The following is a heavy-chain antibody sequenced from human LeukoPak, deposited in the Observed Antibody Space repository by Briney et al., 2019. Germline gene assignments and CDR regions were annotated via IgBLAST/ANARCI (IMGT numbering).Heavy chain of an antibody. CDR2: IYSGGST. CDR3: ARDGYSGYDASQGHFDY. Sequence: GGSLRLSCAASGFTVSSNYISWVRQAPGKGLEWVSVIYSGGSTYYADSVKGRFTISRDNSKNTLYLQMNSLRAEDTAVYYCARDGYSGYDASQGHFDYWGQGTLVTVSS. CDR1: GFTVSSNY. J-gene: IGHJ4*02. D-gene: IGHD5-12*01. V-gene: IGHV3-66*01.